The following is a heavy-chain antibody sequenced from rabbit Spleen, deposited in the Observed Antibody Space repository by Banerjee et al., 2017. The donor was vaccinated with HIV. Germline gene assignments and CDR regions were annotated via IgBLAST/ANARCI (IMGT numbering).Heavy chain of an antibody. V-gene: IGHV1S45*01. J-gene: IGHJ4*01. D-gene: IGHD6-1*01. CDR3: VRDKNAAYDL. CDR1: GFTLSSYYM. CDR2: IDARSGST. Sequence: QEQLEESAGGLVQPGGSLKLSCKASGFTLSSYYMNWVRQAPGKGLEWSACIDARSGSTWYANWAKGRFTISTTSSTTVTLQLNSLTVADTATYFCVRDKNAAYDLWGPGTLVTVS.